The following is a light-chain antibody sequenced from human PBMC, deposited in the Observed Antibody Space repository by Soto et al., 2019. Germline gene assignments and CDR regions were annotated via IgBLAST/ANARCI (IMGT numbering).Light chain of an antibody. CDR3: CSYTSSSALWV. V-gene: IGLV2-14*01. J-gene: IGLJ3*02. CDR1: SSDVGGYNY. Sequence: QSALTQPASVSGSPGQSITISCTGTSSDVGGYNYVSWYQQHPGKAPKLMIYDVSNRPSGVSNRFSGSKSGNTASLTFSGLEAEDEADYYCCSYTSSSALWVFGGGTKVTVL. CDR2: DVS.